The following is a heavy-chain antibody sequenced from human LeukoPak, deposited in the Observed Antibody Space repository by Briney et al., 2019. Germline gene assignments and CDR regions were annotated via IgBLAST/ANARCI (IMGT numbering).Heavy chain of an antibody. J-gene: IGHJ4*02. CDR3: AREVARYIPYYYDSSGYYYSLDY. D-gene: IGHD3-22*01. CDR1: GYTFTSYD. V-gene: IGHV1-8*02. CDR2: MNPNSGNT. Sequence: GASVKVSCKASGYTFTSYDINWVRQATGQGLEWMGWMNPNSGNTGYAQKFQGRVTMTRDTSISTAYMELSRLRSDDTAVYYCAREVARYIPYYYDSSGYYYSLDYWGQGTLVTVSS.